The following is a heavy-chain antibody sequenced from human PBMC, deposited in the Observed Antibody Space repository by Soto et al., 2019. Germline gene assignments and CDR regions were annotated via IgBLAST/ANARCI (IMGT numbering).Heavy chain of an antibody. D-gene: IGHD2-15*01. J-gene: IGHJ3*01. V-gene: IGHV1-18*01. CDR3: ARGKGPSATVDGFDP. Sequence: ASVKVSCKASGYTFCTYRITWVRQAPGQGLDWMGWINALKADTNCDARFQCRLPMSADTCTRTAYLEPRWTRSDDSPVYYSARGKGPSATVDGFDPWGQGT. CDR2: INALKADT. CDR1: GYTFCTYR.